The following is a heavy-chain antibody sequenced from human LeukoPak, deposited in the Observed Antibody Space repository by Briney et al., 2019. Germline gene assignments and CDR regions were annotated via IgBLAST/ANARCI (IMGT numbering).Heavy chain of an antibody. CDR3: ARVKGSYSGYDSHFDY. Sequence: GGSLRLSCAASGFTFSSFGMHWVRQAPGKGLEWVAFIRYDGSIKHYADSVKGRFTISRDNSKNTLYLQMNSLRAEDTAVYYCARVKGSYSGYDSHFDYWGQGTLVTVSS. J-gene: IGHJ4*02. CDR2: IRYDGSIK. D-gene: IGHD5-12*01. V-gene: IGHV3-30*02. CDR1: GFTFSSFG.